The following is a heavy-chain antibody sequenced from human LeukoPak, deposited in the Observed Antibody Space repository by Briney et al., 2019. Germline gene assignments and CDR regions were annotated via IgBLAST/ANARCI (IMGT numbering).Heavy chain of an antibody. CDR2: ISGSTSYI. CDR1: GFTFSSYS. CDR3: ARGGGYSGGYYYYMDV. V-gene: IGHV3-21*01. J-gene: IGHJ6*03. D-gene: IGHD3-16*01. Sequence: GGSLRLSCAASGFTFSSYSMNWVRQAPGKGLEWVSSISGSTSYIYYADSVKGRFTISRDNAKNSLYLQMNSLRAEDTAVYYCARGGGYSGGYYYYMDVWGKGTTVTVSS.